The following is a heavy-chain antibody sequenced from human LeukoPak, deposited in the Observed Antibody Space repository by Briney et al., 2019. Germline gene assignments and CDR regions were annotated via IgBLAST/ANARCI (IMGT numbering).Heavy chain of an antibody. CDR1: GGTFSIYA. D-gene: IGHD6-6*01. CDR3: ATQYSSSGDYYYYGMDV. CDR2: IIPIFGIA. V-gene: IGHV1-69*04. J-gene: IGHJ6*02. Sequence: EASVKVSFKASGGTFSIYAISWVRQAPGQGLEWMGRIIPIFGIANYAQKFQGRVTIIADKSTSTAYMELSSLRSEDTAVYYCATQYSSSGDYYYYGMDVWGQGTTVTVSS.